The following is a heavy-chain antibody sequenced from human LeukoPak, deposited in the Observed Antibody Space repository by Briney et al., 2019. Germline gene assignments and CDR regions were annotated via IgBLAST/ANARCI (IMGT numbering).Heavy chain of an antibody. V-gene: IGHV3-30*04. D-gene: IGHD3-10*01. CDR1: GFTFINYA. J-gene: IGHJ4*01. CDR2: ISYDGGTE. Sequence: PGRSLRLSCAASGFTFINYAMHWVRQAPGKGLEWVAVISYDGGTEYYADSVKGRFTISRDNSKNTVYLQMNSLRAEDTAVYYCAREDPYGSGSYYNVFYSGFDYWGQEPWSPSPQ. CDR3: AREDPYGSGSYYNVFYSGFDY.